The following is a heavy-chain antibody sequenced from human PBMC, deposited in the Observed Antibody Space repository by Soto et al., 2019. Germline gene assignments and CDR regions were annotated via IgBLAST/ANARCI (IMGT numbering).Heavy chain of an antibody. V-gene: IGHV3-48*02. Sequence: LRLSCAASGFTFSSYCMKWVRQAPGKGLEWVSYISSSSSTIYYADSVKGRFTISRDNAKNSLYLQMNSLRDEDTAVYYCARDRGSSGWYYFDYWGQGTLVTVSS. CDR1: GFTFSSYC. D-gene: IGHD6-19*01. J-gene: IGHJ4*02. CDR3: ARDRGSSGWYYFDY. CDR2: ISSSSSTI.